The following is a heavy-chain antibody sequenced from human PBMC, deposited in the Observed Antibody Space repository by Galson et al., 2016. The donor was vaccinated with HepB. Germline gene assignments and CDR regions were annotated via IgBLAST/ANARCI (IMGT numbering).Heavy chain of an antibody. CDR2: ISCSASNK. D-gene: IGHD3-10*01. V-gene: IGHV3-21*01. J-gene: IGHJ1*01. CDR1: GFTFSSYA. CDR3: ATGRRSSCGSDAECFEH. Sequence: SLRLSCAASGFTFSSYAMHWVRQAPGKGLEWVAAISCSASNKYYADSVKGRFTISRDNAKNTLYLQMNSLRAEDTAVYYCATGRRSSCGSDAECFEHWGQGTLVTVSS.